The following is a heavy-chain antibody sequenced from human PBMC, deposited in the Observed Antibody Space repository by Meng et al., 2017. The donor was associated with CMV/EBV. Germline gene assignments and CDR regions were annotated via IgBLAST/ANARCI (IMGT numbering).Heavy chain of an antibody. CDR3: ASRKRYCSSTSCYNWFDP. CDR2: TYYSGST. CDR1: GGSISSYY. Sequence: GSLRLSCTVSGGSISSYYWSWIRQPPGKGLEWIGYTYYSGSTNYNPSLKSRVTISVDTSKNQFSLKLSSVTAADTAVYYCASRKRYCSSTSCYNWFDPWGQGTLVTVSS. D-gene: IGHD2-2*01. V-gene: IGHV4-59*01. J-gene: IGHJ5*02.